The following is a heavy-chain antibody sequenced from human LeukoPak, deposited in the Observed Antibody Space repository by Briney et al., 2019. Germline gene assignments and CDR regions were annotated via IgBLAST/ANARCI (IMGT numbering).Heavy chain of an antibody. D-gene: IGHD1-7*01. J-gene: IGHJ6*03. Sequence: ASVKVSCKASGGTFSSYAISWVRQAPGQGLEWMGGIIPIFGTANYAQKFQGRVTITADESTSTAYMELSSPRSEDTAVYYCARDPSAGTTRGPNFYYYYMGVWGKGTTVTVSS. V-gene: IGHV1-69*13. CDR2: IIPIFGTA. CDR3: ARDPSAGTTRGPNFYYYYMGV. CDR1: GGTFSSYA.